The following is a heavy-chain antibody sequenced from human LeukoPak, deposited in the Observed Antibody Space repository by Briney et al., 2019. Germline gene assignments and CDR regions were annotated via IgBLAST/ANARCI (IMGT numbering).Heavy chain of an antibody. CDR2: IYPGDSDT. CDR3: ARRAFLEWYENGPVDI. V-gene: IGHV5-51*01. D-gene: IGHD3-3*01. Sequence: GESLEISCKGSGYSFTSYWIGWVRQMPGKGLEWMGIIYPGDSDTRYSPSFQGQVTISADKSISTAYLQWSSLKASDTAMYYCARRAFLEWYENGPVDIWGQGTMVTVSS. J-gene: IGHJ3*02. CDR1: GYSFTSYW.